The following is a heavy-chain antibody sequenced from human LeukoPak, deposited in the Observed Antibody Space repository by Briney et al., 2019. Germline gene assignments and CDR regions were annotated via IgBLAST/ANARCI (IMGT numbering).Heavy chain of an antibody. D-gene: IGHD2-8*02. V-gene: IGHV3-48*03. J-gene: IGHJ3*01. CDR2: ISSSGSTI. CDR3: ARDSTGWQANAYDV. Sequence: PGGSLRLSCAASGFTFSSYEMNWVRQAPGKGLEWVSYISSSGSTIYYADSVKGRFTIPRDNAKSSVYLEMNSLRVEDTAVYYCARDSTGWQANAYDVWGQGTMVTVSS. CDR1: GFTFSSYE.